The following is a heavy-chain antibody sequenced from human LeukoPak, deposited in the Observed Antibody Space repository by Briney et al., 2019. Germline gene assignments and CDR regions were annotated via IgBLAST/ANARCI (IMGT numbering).Heavy chain of an antibody. CDR3: ARENPSGFWGGYPMDV. J-gene: IGHJ6*01. V-gene: IGHV1-2*06. CDR2: INPNSGGT. CDR1: GYTFTGYY. D-gene: IGHD3-16*01. Sequence: DSVKVSCKASGYTFTGYYMHWVRQAPGQGLEWMGRINPNSGGTNYAQKFQGRVTMTRDTSISTAYMELSRLRSDDTAVYYLARENPSGFWGGYPMDVWGKRTPGTVSP.